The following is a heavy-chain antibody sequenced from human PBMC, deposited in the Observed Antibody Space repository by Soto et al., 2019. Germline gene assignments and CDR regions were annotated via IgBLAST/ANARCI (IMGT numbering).Heavy chain of an antibody. CDR1: GGTFSSYA. J-gene: IGHJ4*02. Sequence: SVKVSCKASGGTFSSYAISWVRQAPGQGLEWMGGIIPIFGTANYAQKFQGRVTITADESTNTAYMELSSLRSEDTAVYYCATTIRYDSSGYQLSGFDYWGQGTRVTVAS. CDR2: IIPIFGTA. CDR3: ATTIRYDSSGYQLSGFDY. V-gene: IGHV1-69*13. D-gene: IGHD3-22*01.